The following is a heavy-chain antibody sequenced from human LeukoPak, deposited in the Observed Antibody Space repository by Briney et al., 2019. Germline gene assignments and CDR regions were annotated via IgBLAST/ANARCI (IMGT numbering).Heavy chain of an antibody. CDR3: ARATRAVPFDY. D-gene: IGHD6-19*01. J-gene: IGHJ4*02. Sequence: GGSLRLSCAASGFTFSSYWMHWVRHAPGKGLVWVSRINSDGSSTDYADSVKGRFTISRDNSKNTLYLQMNSLRAEDTAVYYCARATRAVPFDYWGQGTLVTVSS. CDR1: GFTFSSYW. V-gene: IGHV3-74*01. CDR2: INSDGSST.